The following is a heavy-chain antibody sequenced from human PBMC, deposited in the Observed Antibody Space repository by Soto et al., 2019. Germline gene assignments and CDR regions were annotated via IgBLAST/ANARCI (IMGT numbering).Heavy chain of an antibody. CDR1: GFSLSTSGVG. V-gene: IGHV2-5*02. J-gene: IGHJ4*02. CDR2: IYWDDDK. Sequence: QITLKESGPTLVKPTQTLTLTCTFSGFSLSTSGVGVGWIRQPPGKALEWLALIYWDDDKRYSPSLKSRLTVTKDTSKNQVVLTMTNMDPVDTATYYCAHRPRAVVTPEAFDYWGQGTLVTVSS. D-gene: IGHD2-21*02. CDR3: AHRPRAVVTPEAFDY.